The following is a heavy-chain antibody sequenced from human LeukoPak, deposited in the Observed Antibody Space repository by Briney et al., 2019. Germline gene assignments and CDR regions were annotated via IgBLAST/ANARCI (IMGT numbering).Heavy chain of an antibody. V-gene: IGHV4-30-4*08. CDR3: ARAQSDTDYYYYYYMDV. CDR1: GGSISSGDYY. D-gene: IGHD5-18*01. CDR2: IYYSGST. Sequence: SQTLSLTCTVSGGSISSGDYYWSWIRQPPGKGLEWIGYIYYSGSTYYNPSLKSRVTISVDTSKNQFSLKLSSVTAADTAVCYCARAQSDTDYYYYYYMDVWGKGTTVTVSS. J-gene: IGHJ6*03.